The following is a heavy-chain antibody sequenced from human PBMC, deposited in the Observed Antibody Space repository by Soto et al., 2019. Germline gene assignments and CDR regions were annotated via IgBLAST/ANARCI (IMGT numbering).Heavy chain of an antibody. J-gene: IGHJ5*02. Sequence: QVQLVQSGAEVKKPGASVKVSCKASGYPFSSYAVQWVRQAPGQSLEWIGWIHAGNGDTKYSQKFHGRVTLTRDTSANTAYMDLSSLRSEDTAVYYCARVPRYTSDIVEVPAVMFDDWFVPWGQGTLVTVSS. CDR3: ARVPRYTSDIVEVPAVMFDDWFVP. D-gene: IGHD2-2*01. CDR1: GYPFSSYA. CDR2: IHAGNGDT. V-gene: IGHV1-3*01.